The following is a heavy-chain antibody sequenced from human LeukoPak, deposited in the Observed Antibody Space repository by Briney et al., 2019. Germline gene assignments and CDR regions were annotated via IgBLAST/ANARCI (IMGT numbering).Heavy chain of an antibody. CDR3: ARRAGAYSHPYDY. CDR2: ISSSGSTI. Sequence: NPGGSLRLSCAASGFTFSDYYMSWIRQAPGKGLEWVSYISSSGSTIYYADSAKGRFTISRDNSKNTLYLQMNSLRAEDTAVYYCARRAGAYSHPYDYWGQGTLVTVSS. J-gene: IGHJ4*02. V-gene: IGHV3-11*01. D-gene: IGHD4/OR15-4a*01. CDR1: GFTFSDYY.